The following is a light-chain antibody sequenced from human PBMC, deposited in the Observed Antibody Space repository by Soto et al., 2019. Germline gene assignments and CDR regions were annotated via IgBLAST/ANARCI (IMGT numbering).Light chain of an antibody. CDR2: EVS. Sequence: QSALTQPPSASGSPGQSVTISCTGTSSDVGGYNYVSWYQQHPGKAPKLMIYEVSKRPSGVPDRFSGSKSGNPASLTVSGLQAEDEADYYCSSYAGSKTLVGGATKLTVL. J-gene: IGLJ2*01. CDR3: SSYAGSKTL. CDR1: SSDVGGYNY. V-gene: IGLV2-8*01.